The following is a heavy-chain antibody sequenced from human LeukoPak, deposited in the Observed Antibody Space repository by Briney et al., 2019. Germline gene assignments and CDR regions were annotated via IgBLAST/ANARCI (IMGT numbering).Heavy chain of an antibody. V-gene: IGHV1-69*13. D-gene: IGHD3-10*01. J-gene: IGHJ5*02. Sequence: SVKVSCKASGGTFSSYAISWVRQAPGQGLEWMGGIIPIFGTANYAQKFQGRVTITADESTSTAYMELSSLRSEDTAVYYWARPTSVRGVMTNWFDPWGQGTLVTVSS. CDR3: ARPTSVRGVMTNWFDP. CDR2: IIPIFGTA. CDR1: GGTFSSYA.